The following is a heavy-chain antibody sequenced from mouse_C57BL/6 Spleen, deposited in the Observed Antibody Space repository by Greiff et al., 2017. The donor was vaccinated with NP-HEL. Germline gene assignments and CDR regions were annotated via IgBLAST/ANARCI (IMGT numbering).Heavy chain of an antibody. J-gene: IGHJ4*01. D-gene: IGHD2-5*01. Sequence: VQLQQSGAELVKPGASVKISCKASGYAFSSYWMNWVKQRPGKGLEWIGQIYPGDGDTNYNGKFKGKATLTADKSSSTAYMQLSSLTSEDSAVYFCAREPSNYGAMDYWGQGTSVTVSS. CDR3: AREPSNYGAMDY. CDR1: GYAFSSYW. CDR2: IYPGDGDT. V-gene: IGHV1-80*01.